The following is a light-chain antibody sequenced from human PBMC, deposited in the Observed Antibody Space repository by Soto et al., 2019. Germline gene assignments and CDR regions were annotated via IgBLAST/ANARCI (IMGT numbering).Light chain of an antibody. CDR3: QQYGNFPYT. CDR2: GPS. CDR1: QSVDNNH. V-gene: IGKV3-20*01. J-gene: IGKJ2*01. Sequence: EIVLTQSPGTQYLSPGERATLSCRASQSVDNNHLAWYEQKPGQAPRLLIYGPSRRASGIPDRFSGGGSGTDFSLTISRLEPEDFAVYYCQQYGNFPYTFGRGPRLEMK.